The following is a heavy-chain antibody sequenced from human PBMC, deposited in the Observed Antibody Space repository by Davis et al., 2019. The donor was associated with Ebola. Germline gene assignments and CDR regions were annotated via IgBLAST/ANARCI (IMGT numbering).Heavy chain of an antibody. V-gene: IGHV4-59*08. Sequence: SETLSLTCTVSGGPISSYYWNWIRQPPGKGLEWIGYIYHSGNTYYNPSLKSRVTMSVDTSKNHFSLKLSSVTAADTAMYYCARRGTSSWYAGWFDPWGQGTLVTVSS. CDR2: IYHSGNT. D-gene: IGHD6-13*01. CDR1: GGPISSYY. CDR3: ARRGTSSWYAGWFDP. J-gene: IGHJ5*02.